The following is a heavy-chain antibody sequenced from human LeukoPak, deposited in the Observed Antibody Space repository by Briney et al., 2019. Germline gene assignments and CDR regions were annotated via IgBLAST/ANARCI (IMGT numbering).Heavy chain of an antibody. CDR1: GGSISSYY. CDR2: IYYSGST. D-gene: IGHD3-22*01. CDR3: ARDRAHYYDSSGHAFDI. V-gene: IGHV4-59*01. J-gene: IGHJ3*02. Sequence: KPSETLSLTCTVSGGSISSYYWSWIRQAPGKGLEWVGYIYYSGSTNYNPSLKSRVTISVDTSKNQFSLKLSSVTAADTAVYYCARDRAHYYDSSGHAFDIWGQGTMVTVSS.